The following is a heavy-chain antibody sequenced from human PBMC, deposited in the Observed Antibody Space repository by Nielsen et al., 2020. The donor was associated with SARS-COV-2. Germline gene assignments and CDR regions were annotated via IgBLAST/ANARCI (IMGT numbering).Heavy chain of an antibody. CDR2: IYYSGST. Sequence: SETLSLTCTVSGGSISSGDYYWSWIRQPPGKGLEWIGYIYYSGSTNYNPSLKSRVTISVDTSKNQFSLKLSSVTAADTAVYYCARHRAELGISSLAFDIWGQGTMVTVSS. D-gene: IGHD7-27*01. CDR3: ARHRAELGISSLAFDI. V-gene: IGHV4-30-4*01. J-gene: IGHJ3*02. CDR1: GGSISSGDYY.